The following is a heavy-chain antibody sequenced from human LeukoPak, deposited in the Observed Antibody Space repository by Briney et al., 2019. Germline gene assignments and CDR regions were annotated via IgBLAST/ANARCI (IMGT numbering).Heavy chain of an antibody. V-gene: IGHV1-46*01. CDR2: INPTGGST. CDR1: GYTFTSYN. CDR3: ARGSSGSYYHTRDRDYFDY. J-gene: IGHJ4*02. D-gene: IGHD1-26*01. Sequence: ASVKVSCKASGYTFTSYNMHWVRQAPGQGLEWMGIINPTGGSTNYAQKFQGRVTMTRDTSTSTVYMELSSLRSEDTAVYYCARGSSGSYYHTRDRDYFDYWGQGTLVTVSS.